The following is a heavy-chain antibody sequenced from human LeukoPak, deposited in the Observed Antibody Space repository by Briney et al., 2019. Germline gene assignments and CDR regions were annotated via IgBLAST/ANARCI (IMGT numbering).Heavy chain of an antibody. CDR3: ARERANLQDWFDP. V-gene: IGHV1-69*04. CDR2: IIPILGIA. Sequence: SVKVSCKASGGTFSSYTISWVRQAPGQGLEWMGRIIPILGIANYAQKFQGRGTITADKSTSTAYMELSSLRSEDTAVYYCARERANLQDWFDPWGQGTLVTVSS. J-gene: IGHJ5*02. CDR1: GGTFSSYT.